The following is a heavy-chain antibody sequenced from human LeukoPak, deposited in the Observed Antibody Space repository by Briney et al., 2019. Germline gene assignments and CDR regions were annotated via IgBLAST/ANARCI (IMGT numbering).Heavy chain of an antibody. Sequence: ASVKVSCKASGYTFTSYGVTWVRQAPGQGLEWMGWISGYNGNTNYAQKVQGRVTMTTDTFTSTAYMELRSLRSDDTAVYYCARAPYYYDNSGYYAFDIWGQGTMVTVSS. D-gene: IGHD3-22*01. CDR3: ARAPYYYDNSGYYAFDI. CDR1: GYTFTSYG. CDR2: ISGYNGNT. J-gene: IGHJ3*02. V-gene: IGHV1-18*01.